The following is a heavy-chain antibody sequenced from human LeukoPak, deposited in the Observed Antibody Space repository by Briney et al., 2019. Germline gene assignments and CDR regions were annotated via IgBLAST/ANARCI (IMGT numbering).Heavy chain of an antibody. D-gene: IGHD2-2*03. V-gene: IGHV3-21*06. Sequence: GGSLRLSCAASGFTFSSYNMNWVRQAPGKGLECLSSIKNSANFIYYADSVKGRFTISRDNAKNSLYLQMSSLRVEDTAVYYCARWNGDCSTTSCPYYYGMDVWGQGTTVTVSS. J-gene: IGHJ6*02. CDR1: GFTFSSYN. CDR3: ARWNGDCSTTSCPYYYGMDV. CDR2: IKNSANFI.